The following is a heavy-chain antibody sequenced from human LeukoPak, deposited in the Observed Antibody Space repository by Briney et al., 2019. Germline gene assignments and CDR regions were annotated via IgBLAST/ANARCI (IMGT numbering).Heavy chain of an antibody. CDR1: GYTFTGYY. J-gene: IGHJ6*03. D-gene: IGHD2-2*01. Sequence: ASVKVSCKASGYTFTGYYMHWVRQAPGQGLEWMGWINPNSGGTNYAQKFQGRVTMNRDTSISTAYMELSRLRSDDTAVYYCARDVEPYCSSTSCFPMDVWGKGTTVTVSS. V-gene: IGHV1-2*02. CDR3: ARDVEPYCSSTSCFPMDV. CDR2: INPNSGGT.